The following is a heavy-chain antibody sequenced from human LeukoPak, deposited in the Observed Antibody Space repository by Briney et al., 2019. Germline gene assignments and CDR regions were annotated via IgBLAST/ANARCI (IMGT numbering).Heavy chain of an antibody. CDR1: GGSISSYY. D-gene: IGHD3-9*01. Sequence: KPSETLSLTCTVSGGSISSYYWSWIRQPPGKGLEWIGYISYSGSTNYNPFLKSRVTISIDTSKNQFSLKLRSVTAADTAIYYCARQGYDILTGYIDAFDIWGQGTMVTVSS. CDR3: ARQGYDILTGYIDAFDI. CDR2: ISYSGST. J-gene: IGHJ3*02. V-gene: IGHV4-59*08.